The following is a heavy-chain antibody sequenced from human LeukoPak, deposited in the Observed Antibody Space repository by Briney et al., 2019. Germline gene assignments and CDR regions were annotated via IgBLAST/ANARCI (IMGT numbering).Heavy chain of an antibody. D-gene: IGHD6-19*01. J-gene: IGHJ3*02. Sequence: GRSLRLSCAASGFTFSSYGMHWVCQAPGKGLEWVAVIWYDGSNKYYADSVKGRFTISRDNSKNTLYLQMNSLRAEDTAVYYCARTGYSSGWSFDDAFDIWGQGTMVTVSS. CDR3: ARTGYSSGWSFDDAFDI. CDR1: GFTFSSYG. CDR2: IWYDGSNK. V-gene: IGHV3-33*01.